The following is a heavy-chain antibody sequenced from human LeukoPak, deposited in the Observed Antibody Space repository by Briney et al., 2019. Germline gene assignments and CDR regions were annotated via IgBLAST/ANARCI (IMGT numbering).Heavy chain of an antibody. CDR2: ISSDGSKK. CDR3: ARDSRGYSGYDNYYYYGMDV. CDR1: GFTFSSYS. V-gene: IGHV3-30*14. J-gene: IGHJ6*02. D-gene: IGHD5-12*01. Sequence: GGSLRLSCAASGFTFSSYSVHWVRQAPCKGLEWVAIISSDGSKKYYADSVKGRFTISRDNSKNTLYLQMNSLRAEDTAVYYCARDSRGYSGYDNYYYYGMDVWGQGTTVTVSS.